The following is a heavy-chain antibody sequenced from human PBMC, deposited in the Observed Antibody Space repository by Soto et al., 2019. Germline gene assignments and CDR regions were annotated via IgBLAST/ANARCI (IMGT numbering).Heavy chain of an antibody. CDR1: ASTFTNYG. D-gene: IGHD6-13*01. CDR3: ARSGSSWNLREFDS. Sequence: QVQLVQSGGEVKKPGASVKVSCKASASTFTNYGISWVRQAPGQGLECMGWISAYNGNINYAQKCRGRVTMTTDTSTSSAYLEVRSLRSDDTAVYYCARSGSSWNLREFDSWGQGTLVTVSS. CDR2: ISAYNGNI. J-gene: IGHJ4*02. V-gene: IGHV1-18*01.